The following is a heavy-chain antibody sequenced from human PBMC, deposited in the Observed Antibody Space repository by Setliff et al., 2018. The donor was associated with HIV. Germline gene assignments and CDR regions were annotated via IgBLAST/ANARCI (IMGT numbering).Heavy chain of an antibody. J-gene: IGHJ4*02. CDR1: GYTFTSYG. D-gene: IGHD3-3*01. CDR3: ARVITYYNFWRGYYPGFDY. CDR2: ISAYNGNT. Sequence: RASVKVSCKASGYTFTSYGISWVRQAPGQGLEWMGWISAYNGNTNYAQKLQGRVTMTTDTSTSTAYMELSSLRSDDTAVYYCARVITYYNFWRGYYPGFDYWGQGTLVT. V-gene: IGHV1-18*01.